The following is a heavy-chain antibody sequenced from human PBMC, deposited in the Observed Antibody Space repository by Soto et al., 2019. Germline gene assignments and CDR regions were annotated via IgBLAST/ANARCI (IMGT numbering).Heavy chain of an antibody. CDR2: ISPYDDNT. CDR3: ARGGYYDSSGSRNYHYYGMDA. Sequence: QVQLVQSGTEVKKPGASVKVSCKASGYTFNSYGISWVRQAPGQGLEWMGWISPYDDNTNYEQNLQGRVTMTTDTSTRTAYMELRSLRSDDKAVYYCARGGYYDSSGSRNYHYYGMDAWGQGTTVTVS. D-gene: IGHD3-22*01. V-gene: IGHV1-18*01. J-gene: IGHJ6*02. CDR1: GYTFNSYG.